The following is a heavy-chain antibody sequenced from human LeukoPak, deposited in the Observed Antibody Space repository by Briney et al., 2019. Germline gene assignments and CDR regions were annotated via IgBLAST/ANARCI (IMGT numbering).Heavy chain of an antibody. CDR2: IRSSGSNI. D-gene: IGHD2-21*02. CDR3: ARQAVCSGDCYYRHFDL. V-gene: IGHV3-48*01. CDR1: GFTFSSYA. J-gene: IGHJ4*02. Sequence: GGSLRLSCAASGFTFSSYAMHWVRQAPGKGLEWVSYIRSSGSNIYYTDSVEGRFTISRDNAKNSLYLQMNSLRAEDTAVYYCARQAVCSGDCYYRHFDLWGQGTLVTVSS.